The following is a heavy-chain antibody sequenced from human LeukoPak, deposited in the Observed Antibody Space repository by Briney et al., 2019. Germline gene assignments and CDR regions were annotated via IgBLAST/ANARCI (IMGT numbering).Heavy chain of an antibody. D-gene: IGHD2-15*01. CDR3: ARRQEGYCSGGSCYSGGEFDY. V-gene: IGHV1-69*13. J-gene: IGHJ4*02. CDR2: IIPIFGTA. Sequence: SVKVSCKASVGTFSSYAISWVRQAPGQGLEWMGGIIPIFGTANYAQKFQGRVTITADESTSTAYMELSSLRSEDTAVYYCARRQEGYCSGGSCYSGGEFDYWGQGTLVTVSS. CDR1: VGTFSSYA.